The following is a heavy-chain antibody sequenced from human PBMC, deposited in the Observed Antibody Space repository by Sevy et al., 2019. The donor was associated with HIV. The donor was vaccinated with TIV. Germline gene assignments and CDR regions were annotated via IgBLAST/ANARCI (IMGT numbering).Heavy chain of an antibody. Sequence: GGSLRLSCAASGFTFSSYSMNWVRQAPGKGLEWVSYISSSSSTIYYADSVKGRFTISRDNAKNSLYLQMNSLRAEETAVYYCARDHPIYGSGSYQYYYYYGMDVWGQGTTVTVSS. CDR2: ISSSSSTI. CDR3: ARDHPIYGSGSYQYYYYYGMDV. D-gene: IGHD3-10*01. V-gene: IGHV3-48*01. J-gene: IGHJ6*02. CDR1: GFTFSSYS.